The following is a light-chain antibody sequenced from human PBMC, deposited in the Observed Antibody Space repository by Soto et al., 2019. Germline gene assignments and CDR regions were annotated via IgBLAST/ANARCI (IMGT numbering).Light chain of an antibody. J-gene: IGKJ1*01. CDR1: QGIGNF. CDR2: AAS. Sequence: DIQMTQSPSSLSASVGDRVTITCRASQGIGNFLAWYQQKPGKPPKLLMYAASSLQSGVPSRFSGSGVGTDFTLTLSSLQPEDVASYYCQKYESAPWTFGQGTKVEIK. CDR3: QKYESAPWT. V-gene: IGKV1-27*01.